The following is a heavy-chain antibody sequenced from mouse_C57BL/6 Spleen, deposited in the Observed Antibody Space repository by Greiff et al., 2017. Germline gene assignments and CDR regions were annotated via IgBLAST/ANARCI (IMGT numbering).Heavy chain of an antibody. CDR1: GYTFTSYW. J-gene: IGHJ4*01. D-gene: IGHD1-1*01. Sequence: QVQLQQSGAELVKPGASVKMSCKASGYTFTSYWITWVKQRPGQGLEWIGDIYPGSGSTNYNEKFKSKATLTVDTSSSTAYMQLSSLTSEDSAVYYCARSGITTVVDYAMDYWGQGTSVTVSS. V-gene: IGHV1-55*01. CDR2: IYPGSGST. CDR3: ARSGITTVVDYAMDY.